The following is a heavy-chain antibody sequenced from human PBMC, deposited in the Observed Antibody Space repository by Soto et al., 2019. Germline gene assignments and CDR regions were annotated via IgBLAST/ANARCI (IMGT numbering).Heavy chain of an antibody. CDR1: GFTFGIYS. Sequence: EVQLVESGGGLVQRGGSLRLSCAASGFTFGIYSMNWVRQAPGKGLEWISYINGSSSTMYYADSVKGRFIISRDNADNSLYLQMNSLRDADTAVYYSARGVRLRCSGDRCFTDGLFLSWGQGTLVTVSS. J-gene: IGHJ5*02. CDR2: INGSSSTM. V-gene: IGHV3-48*02. D-gene: IGHD2-15*01. CDR3: ARGVRLRCSGDRCFTDGLFLS.